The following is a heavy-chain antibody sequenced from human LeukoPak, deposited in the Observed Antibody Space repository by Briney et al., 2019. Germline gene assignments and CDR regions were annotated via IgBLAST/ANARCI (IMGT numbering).Heavy chain of an antibody. J-gene: IGHJ4*02. CDR3: ARSAVQANTPFYFDF. D-gene: IGHD1-26*01. V-gene: IGHV3-48*01. CDR1: GFTFSSYA. CDR2: ISAGSSNT. Sequence: GGSLRLSCAGSGFTFSSYAMNWVRQAPGSGLQWVAYISAGSSNTFYADSVKGRFTISRDDADNFLHLQMNSLSAEDTAVYYCARSAVQANTPFYFDFWGQGALVTVSS.